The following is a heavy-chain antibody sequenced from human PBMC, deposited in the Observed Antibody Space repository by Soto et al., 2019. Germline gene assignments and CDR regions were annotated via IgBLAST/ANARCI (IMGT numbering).Heavy chain of an antibody. J-gene: IGHJ4*02. Sequence: QVQLQQWGAGLLKPSETLSLTCAVYGGSFSGYYWSWIRQPPGKGLEWIGEINHSGSTNYNPSLKSRVTISVDTSTNQFSLKLSSVTAAATAVYYCARWGSGWYYFDYWGQGTLVTVSS. CDR3: ARWGSGWYYFDY. V-gene: IGHV4-34*01. CDR1: GGSFSGYY. D-gene: IGHD6-19*01. CDR2: INHSGST.